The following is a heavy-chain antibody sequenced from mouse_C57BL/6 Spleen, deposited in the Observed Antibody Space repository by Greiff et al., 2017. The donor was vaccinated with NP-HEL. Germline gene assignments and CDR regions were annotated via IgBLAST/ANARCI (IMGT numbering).Heavy chain of an antibody. Sequence: DVMLVESGGDLVKPGGSLKLSCAASGFTFSSYGMSWVRQTPAKRLEWVATISSGGSYTYYPDSVKGRFTISRDNAKNTLYLQMSSLKSEDTAMYYCARHESDYWGQGTTLTVSS. V-gene: IGHV5-6*02. CDR2: ISSGGSYT. CDR1: GFTFSSYG. CDR3: ARHESDY. J-gene: IGHJ2*01.